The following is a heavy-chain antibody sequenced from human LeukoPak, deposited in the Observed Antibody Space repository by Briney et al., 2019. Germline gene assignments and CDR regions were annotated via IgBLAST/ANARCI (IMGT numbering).Heavy chain of an antibody. D-gene: IGHD4-23*01. CDR3: ARGPNKSDGGNSGSAWFDP. CDR1: AYTFTTYD. J-gene: IGHJ5*02. Sequence: ASVKVSCKASAYTFTTYDINWVRQATGQGLVWMGWMNPNSGNTGYAQKFQGRVTMTRNTSISTAYMELSSLRSEDTAVYYCARGPNKSDGGNSGSAWFDPWGQGTLVTVSS. CDR2: MNPNSGNT. V-gene: IGHV1-8*01.